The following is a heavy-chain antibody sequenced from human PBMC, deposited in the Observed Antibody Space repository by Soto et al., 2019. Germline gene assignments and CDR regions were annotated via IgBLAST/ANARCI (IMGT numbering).Heavy chain of an antibody. J-gene: IGHJ4*02. CDR2: ISYEGSEI. V-gene: IGHV3-30*03. CDR3: ARTYYDFWSGFSD. Sequence: QVRLEESGGRVVQPGTSLRLSCAASGFTFSDYAMHWIRQAPGKGLEWVAVISYEGSEIYYSDSVKGRFTISRDNSLNTVFLEMSSVRGDDTAVYYGARTYYDFWSGFSDWGPGALVTVSS. D-gene: IGHD3-3*01. CDR1: GFTFSDYA.